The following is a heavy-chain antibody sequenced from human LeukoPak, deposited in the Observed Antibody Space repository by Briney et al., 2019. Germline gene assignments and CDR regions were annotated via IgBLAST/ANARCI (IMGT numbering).Heavy chain of an antibody. CDR2: IYHSGRT. CDR1: GYSISSGYY. V-gene: IGHV4-38-2*02. Sequence: SETLSLTCTVSGYSISSGYYWGWIRQPPGKGLEWIGSIYHSGRTYYNPSLKSRVTISVDTSKNQFSLKLSSVTAADTAVYYCARHRSGWLQSSFDSWGQGSLVTVSS. D-gene: IGHD5-24*01. J-gene: IGHJ4*02. CDR3: ARHRSGWLQSSFDS.